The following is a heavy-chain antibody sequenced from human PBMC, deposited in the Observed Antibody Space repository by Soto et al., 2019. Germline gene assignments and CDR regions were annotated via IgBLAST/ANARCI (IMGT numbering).Heavy chain of an antibody. CDR2: IYFSGST. Sequence: QVQLQESGPGLVKPSQTLSLTCTVSGAAINSGGYYWSWVRQLPGKGLEWIGYIYFSGSTYYNPSLESRVTISLDTSQNQFFLKLSSVTAADTAVYYCASGNAWEALLAYWGQGTLVTVSS. CDR3: ASGNAWEALLAY. J-gene: IGHJ4*02. D-gene: IGHD1-26*01. V-gene: IGHV4-31*03. CDR1: GAAINSGGYY.